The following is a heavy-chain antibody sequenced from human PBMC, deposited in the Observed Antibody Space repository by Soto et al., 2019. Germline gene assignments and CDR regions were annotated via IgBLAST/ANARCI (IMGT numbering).Heavy chain of an antibody. Sequence: SETLSLTCAVSGGSISSGGYSWSWIRQPPGKGLEWIGYIYHSGSTYYNPSLKSRVTISVDRSKNQFSLKLSSVTAADTAVYYCARARPITIFGVVIYNWFDPWGQGTLVTVSS. CDR1: GGSISSGGYS. V-gene: IGHV4-30-2*01. D-gene: IGHD3-3*01. CDR3: ARARPITIFGVVIYNWFDP. CDR2: IYHSGST. J-gene: IGHJ5*02.